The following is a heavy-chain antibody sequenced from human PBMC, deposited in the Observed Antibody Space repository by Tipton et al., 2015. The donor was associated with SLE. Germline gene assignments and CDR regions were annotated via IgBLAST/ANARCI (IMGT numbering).Heavy chain of an antibody. J-gene: IGHJ5*02. CDR1: GGSFSGYY. V-gene: IGHV4-34*01. D-gene: IGHD2-15*01. CDR2: NYHSGST. Sequence: TLSLTCAVYGGSFSGYYWSCIRQPPGKGLEWIGYNYHSGSTYYHTSLQSRVTISVDTSKNQFSLKLVSVTAADTAVYYCARGQVIVVVVAPGWFDPWGQGTLVTVSS. CDR3: ARGQVIVVVVAPGWFDP.